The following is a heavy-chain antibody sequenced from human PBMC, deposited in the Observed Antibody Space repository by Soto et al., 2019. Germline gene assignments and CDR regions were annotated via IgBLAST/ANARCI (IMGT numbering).Heavy chain of an antibody. CDR1: GFTVSSNY. CDR3: ARDRSTSSCHYFDY. Sequence: GGSLRLSCAASGFTVSSNYMSWVRQAPGKGLEWVSLIYSGDYTYYADSVKGRFTISRDRSKNTLYLHMSSLRAEDTAVYYCARDRSTSSCHYFDYWGQGTLVTVSS. D-gene: IGHD6-6*01. V-gene: IGHV3-53*01. J-gene: IGHJ4*02. CDR2: IYSGDYT.